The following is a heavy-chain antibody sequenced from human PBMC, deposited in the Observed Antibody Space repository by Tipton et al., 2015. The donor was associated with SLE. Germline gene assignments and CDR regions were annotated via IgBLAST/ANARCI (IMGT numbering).Heavy chain of an antibody. V-gene: IGHV3-23*03. CDR1: GFNVNTNY. CDR2: IYSGTRGT. J-gene: IGHJ1*01. D-gene: IGHD2-21*01. Sequence: SLRLSCAASGFNVNTNYMIWVRQTPGKGLEWVSVIYSGTRGTSYADSVKGRFTISRDNSKNTLYLQMNSLRAEDTAIYYCAKDRLGGLWAFQNWGQGTLVTVSS. CDR3: AKDRLGGLWAFQN.